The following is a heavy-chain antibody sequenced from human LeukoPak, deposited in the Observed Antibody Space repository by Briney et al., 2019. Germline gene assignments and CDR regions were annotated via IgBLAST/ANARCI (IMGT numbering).Heavy chain of an antibody. Sequence: GGSLRLSCSASGFTFSSYAMHWVRQAPGKGLEWVSAISGSGGSTYYADSVKGRFTISRDNSKNTLYLQMNSLRAEDTAVYYCAKGYDYVWGSYRYNPAFDIWGQGTMVTVSS. J-gene: IGHJ3*02. D-gene: IGHD3-16*02. CDR2: ISGSGGST. V-gene: IGHV3-23*01. CDR1: GFTFSSYA. CDR3: AKGYDYVWGSYRYNPAFDI.